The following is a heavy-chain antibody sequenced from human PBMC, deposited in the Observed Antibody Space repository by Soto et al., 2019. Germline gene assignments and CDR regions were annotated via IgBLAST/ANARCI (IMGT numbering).Heavy chain of an antibody. Sequence: EVQLVESGGGLVQPGGSLRLSCAASGFTFSSYSMNWVRQAPGKGLEWVSYISSSSSTIYYADSVKGRFTISRGNAKNSLYLQMNSLRAEDTAVYYCARDPSPAAMGLGIGAFDIWGQGTMVTVSS. D-gene: IGHD2-2*01. J-gene: IGHJ3*02. V-gene: IGHV3-48*01. CDR3: ARDPSPAAMGLGIGAFDI. CDR1: GFTFSSYS. CDR2: ISSSSSTI.